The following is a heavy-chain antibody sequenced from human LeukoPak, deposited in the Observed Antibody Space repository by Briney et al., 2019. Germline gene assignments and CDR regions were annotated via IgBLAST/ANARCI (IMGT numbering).Heavy chain of an antibody. CDR1: GGSISSGGYS. D-gene: IGHD1-26*01. V-gene: IGHV4-30-2*01. Sequence: SETLSLTCAVSGGSISSGGYSWSWIRQPPGKGLEWVGYIYHSGSTYYNPSLKSRVTISVDRSKNQFSLELSSVTAADTAVYYCARSSIVGVHIDYWGQGTLVTVSS. CDR3: ARSSIVGVHIDY. CDR2: IYHSGST. J-gene: IGHJ4*02.